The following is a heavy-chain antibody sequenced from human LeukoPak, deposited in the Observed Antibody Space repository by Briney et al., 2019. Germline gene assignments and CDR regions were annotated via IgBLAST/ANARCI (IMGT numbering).Heavy chain of an antibody. CDR2: IIPIFGTA. J-gene: IGHJ5*02. V-gene: IGHV1-69*05. Sequence: SVKVSCKASGGTFSSYAISCVRQAPGQGLEWVGGIIPIFGTANYAQKFQGRVTITTDESTGTAYRELSSLRSEDTAVNYCARGGVRYFDWFNWFDPWGQGALVTVSS. D-gene: IGHD3-9*01. CDR1: GGTFSSYA. CDR3: ARGGVRYFDWFNWFDP.